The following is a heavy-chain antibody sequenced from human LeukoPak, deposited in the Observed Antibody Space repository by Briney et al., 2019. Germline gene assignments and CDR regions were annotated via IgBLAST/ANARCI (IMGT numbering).Heavy chain of an antibody. D-gene: IGHD6-19*01. Sequence: SETLSLTCTVSGGSISGRSYYWGWIRQPPGKGLEWIGSIYYSGSTYYNPSLKSRVTISIDTSKNQFSLKLSSVTAADTAVYYCAREEELAGDNAFDIWGQGTKVTVSS. CDR2: IYYSGST. CDR1: GGSISGRSYY. CDR3: AREEELAGDNAFDI. V-gene: IGHV4-39*07. J-gene: IGHJ3*02.